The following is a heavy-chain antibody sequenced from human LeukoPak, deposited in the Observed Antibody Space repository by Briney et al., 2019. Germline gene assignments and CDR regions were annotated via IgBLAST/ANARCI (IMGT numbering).Heavy chain of an antibody. CDR3: ARDLFDYYDSSFYYFDY. J-gene: IGHJ4*02. CDR2: IKQDGSEK. CDR1: GFTFSSYW. Sequence: GGSLRLSCAASGFTFSSYWMSWVRQAPGKGLEWVANIKQDGSEKYYVDSVKGRFTISRDNAKNPLYLQMNSLRAEDTAVYYCARDLFDYYDSSFYYFDYWGQGTLVTVSS. D-gene: IGHD3-22*01. V-gene: IGHV3-7*01.